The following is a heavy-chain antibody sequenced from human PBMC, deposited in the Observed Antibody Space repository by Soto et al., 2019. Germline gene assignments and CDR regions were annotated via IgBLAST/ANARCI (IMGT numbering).Heavy chain of an antibody. CDR3: ATSCFRGGDCYSKPYFDY. D-gene: IGHD2-21*02. V-gene: IGHV1-24*01. Sequence: ASVKVSCKVSGYTLTEISMHWVRQAPGKGLEWMGGFDPEDGETIYAQKFQGRVTMTEDTSTDTAYMELSSLRSEDTAVYYCATSCFRGGDCYSKPYFDYWGQGTLVTVSS. CDR2: FDPEDGET. J-gene: IGHJ4*02. CDR1: GYTLTEIS.